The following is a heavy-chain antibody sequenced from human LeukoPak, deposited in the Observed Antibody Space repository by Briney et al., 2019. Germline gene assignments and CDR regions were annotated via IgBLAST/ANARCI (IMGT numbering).Heavy chain of an antibody. CDR3: ARHGRVAGEYGSSGYPSPDLDY. V-gene: IGHV4-59*08. D-gene: IGHD3-22*01. Sequence: SETLSLTCTVSGGSISSYYWSWIRQPPGKGLEWIGYIYYSESTNYNPSLKSRVTISVDTSKNQFSLKLSSVTAADTAVYYCARHGRVAGEYGSSGYPSPDLDYWGQGTLVTVSS. J-gene: IGHJ4*02. CDR1: GGSISSYY. CDR2: IYYSEST.